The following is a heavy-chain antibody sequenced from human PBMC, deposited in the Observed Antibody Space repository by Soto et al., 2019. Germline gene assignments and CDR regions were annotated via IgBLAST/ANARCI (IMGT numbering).Heavy chain of an antibody. V-gene: IGHV1-2*04. CDR1: GYTFTGYY. D-gene: IGHD5-12*01. J-gene: IGHJ4*02. Sequence: GASVKVSCKASGYTFTGYYMHWVRQAPGQGLGWMGWINPNSGGTNYAQKFQGWVTMTRDTSISTAYMELSRLRSDDTAVYYCARDRSYSGYDSNPLFDYWGQGTLVTVSS. CDR2: INPNSGGT. CDR3: ARDRSYSGYDSNPLFDY.